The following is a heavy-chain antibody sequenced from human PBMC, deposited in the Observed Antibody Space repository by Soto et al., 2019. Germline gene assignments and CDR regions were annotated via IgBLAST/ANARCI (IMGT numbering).Heavy chain of an antibody. D-gene: IGHD3-3*01. V-gene: IGHV1-2*04. Sequence: ASVKVSCKASGYTFTGYYMHWVRQARGQGLEWMGWINPNSGGTNYAQKFQGWVTMTRDTSISTAYMELSRLRSDDTAVYYCARGSFYDFWSGYYLDFDYWGQGTLVTVSS. CDR1: GYTFTGYY. CDR3: ARGSFYDFWSGYYLDFDY. J-gene: IGHJ4*02. CDR2: INPNSGGT.